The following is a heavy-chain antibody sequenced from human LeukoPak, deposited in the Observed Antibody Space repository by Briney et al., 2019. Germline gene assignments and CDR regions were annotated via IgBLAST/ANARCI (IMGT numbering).Heavy chain of an antibody. Sequence: GASVKVSCKASGYTFNHHGITWVRQAPGQGLEWMVWISAYNGDTKYEQEFQGRVTMTTDTPTTTAYMELRSLRYDDTALYYCARDPSNTSGRYQYFDLWGRGTLVTVSS. J-gene: IGHJ2*01. CDR2: ISAYNGDT. D-gene: IGHD6-19*01. CDR3: ARDPSNTSGRYQYFDL. CDR1: GYTFNHHG. V-gene: IGHV1-18*01.